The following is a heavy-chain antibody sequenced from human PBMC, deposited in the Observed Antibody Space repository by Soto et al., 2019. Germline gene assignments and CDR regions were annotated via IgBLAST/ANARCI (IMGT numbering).Heavy chain of an antibody. CDR2: ISAYNGNT. CDR3: ARESSSIGHDF. CDR1: GYTFTSYG. D-gene: IGHD6-13*01. Sequence: QVQLVQSGAEVKKPGASVKVSCKASGYTFTSYGISWVRQAPGQGLERMGWISAYNGNTNYAQKLQGRVTMSTDKSTGRAYRDRGSRRADETSVYYCARESSSIGHDFLGQGTLVTVSS. J-gene: IGHJ4*02. V-gene: IGHV1-18*01.